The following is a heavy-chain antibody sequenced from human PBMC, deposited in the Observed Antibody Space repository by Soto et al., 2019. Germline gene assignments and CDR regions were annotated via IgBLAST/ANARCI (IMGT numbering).Heavy chain of an antibody. D-gene: IGHD3-10*01. J-gene: IGHJ5*02. CDR1: GLTLSSYA. CDR2: ISASGVST. Sequence: TGGSLRLSCASSGLTLSSYAMSWVRQAPGKGLEWVSAISASGVSTYYADSVKGRFTISRDDSKNTLYLQMSSLSAEDTAVYYCATGSYGSAGYYTRAKGNWFDPWGQGTLVTVSS. V-gene: IGHV3-23*01. CDR3: ATGSYGSAGYYTRAKGNWFDP.